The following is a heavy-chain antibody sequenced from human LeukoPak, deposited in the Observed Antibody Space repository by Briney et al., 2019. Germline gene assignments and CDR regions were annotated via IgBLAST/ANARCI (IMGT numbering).Heavy chain of an antibody. CDR1: GGSISSSSYY. CDR3: SVVTPPWWFDP. Sequence: SSETLSLTCTVSGGSISSSSYYWGWIRQPPGKGLEWIGSIYYSGSTYYNPSLKSRVTISVDTSKNQFSLKLSSVTAADTAVYYCSVVTPPWWFDPWGQGTLVTVSS. J-gene: IGHJ5*02. V-gene: IGHV4-39*01. D-gene: IGHD3-22*01. CDR2: IYYSGST.